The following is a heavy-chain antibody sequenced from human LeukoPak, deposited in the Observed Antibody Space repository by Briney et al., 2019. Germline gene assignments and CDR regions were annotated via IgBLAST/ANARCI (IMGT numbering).Heavy chain of an antibody. CDR1: GFTLSRYW. V-gene: IGHV3-7*05. J-gene: IGHJ2*01. CDR3: ARQAAAGPTHWYFDL. D-gene: IGHD6-13*01. CDR2: IKQDGSEK. Sequence: GRSLRLSCAASGFTLSRYWLSWVRHAPGKGREWGANIKQDGSEKYYVDSVKGRFTISRDNAKNSLYLQMNSLRAEDTSVYYCARQAAAGPTHWYFDLWGRGTLVTVSS.